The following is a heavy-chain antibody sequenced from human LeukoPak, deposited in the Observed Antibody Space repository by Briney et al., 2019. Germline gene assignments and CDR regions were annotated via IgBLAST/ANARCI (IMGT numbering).Heavy chain of an antibody. Sequence: SETLSLTCTVSGGSISSSSYYWGWIRQPPGKGLEWIGSIYYSGSTYYNPSLKSRVTISVDTSKNQFSLKLSSVTAADTALYYCARRSGYSSSSFDYWGQGTLVTVSS. CDR3: ARRSGYSSSSFDY. D-gene: IGHD6-13*01. V-gene: IGHV4-39*01. CDR2: IYYSGST. CDR1: GGSISSSSYY. J-gene: IGHJ4*02.